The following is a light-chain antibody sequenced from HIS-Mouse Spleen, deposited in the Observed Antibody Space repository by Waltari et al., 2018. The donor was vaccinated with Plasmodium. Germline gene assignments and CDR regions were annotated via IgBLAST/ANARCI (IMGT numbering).Light chain of an antibody. Sequence: DIQITQSPCYPSSSVGDRVTITCRASHSIRNSLNWYQQKTGKAPKFLIDAASTLQSRVTSRFSGSGSETNFTLSIISLQHEDFATYYWQQSYSTCTFGQGTKVEIK. CDR1: HSIRNS. J-gene: IGKJ1*01. CDR3: QQSYSTCT. V-gene: IGKV1-39*01. CDR2: AAS.